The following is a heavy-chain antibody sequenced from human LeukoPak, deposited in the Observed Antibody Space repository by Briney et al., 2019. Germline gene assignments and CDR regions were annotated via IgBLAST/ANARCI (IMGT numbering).Heavy chain of an antibody. CDR2: FYSSGST. CDR1: GGSISSNSDY. J-gene: IGHJ6*03. V-gene: IGHV4-61*02. CDR3: ARGSRQLGNYYYYMDV. D-gene: IGHD6-6*01. Sequence: MTSETLSLTCTVSGGSISSNSDYWSWIRQPAGKELEWIGRFYSSGSTSYNPSLKSRVTISVVTSKNQFSLRLTSVTAADTAVYYCARGSRQLGNYYYYMDVWGKGTTVTVSS.